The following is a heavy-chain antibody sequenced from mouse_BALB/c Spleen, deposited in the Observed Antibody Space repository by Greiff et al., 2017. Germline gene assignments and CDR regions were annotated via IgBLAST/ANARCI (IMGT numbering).Heavy chain of an antibody. CDR3: ARYYGNAGYAMDD. Sequence: VKLVESGPGLVAPSQSLSLTCTVSGFSLTGYGVYWVRQPPGKGLEWLGMIWGDGSTDYNSALNSRLSISKDNSKSQVFLKMNSMQTDDAARYYSARYYGNAGYAMDDWGQGTSVTVSS. V-gene: IGHV2-6-7*01. J-gene: IGHJ4*01. CDR1: GFSLTGYG. D-gene: IGHD1-1*01. CDR2: IWGDGST.